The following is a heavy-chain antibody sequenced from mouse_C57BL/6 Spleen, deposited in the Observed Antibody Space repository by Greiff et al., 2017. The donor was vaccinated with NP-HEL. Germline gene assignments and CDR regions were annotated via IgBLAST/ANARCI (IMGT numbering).Heavy chain of an antibody. CDR2: ISDGGSYT. V-gene: IGHV5-4*03. CDR1: GFTFSSYA. Sequence: EVKLMESGGGLVKPGGSLKLSCAASGFTFSSYAMSWVRQTPEKRLEWVATISDGGSYTYYPDNVKGRFTISRDNAKNNLYLQMSHLKSEDTAMYYCARGERDRYFDYWGQGTTLTVSS. CDR3: ARGERDRYFDY. D-gene: IGHD2-14*01. J-gene: IGHJ2*01.